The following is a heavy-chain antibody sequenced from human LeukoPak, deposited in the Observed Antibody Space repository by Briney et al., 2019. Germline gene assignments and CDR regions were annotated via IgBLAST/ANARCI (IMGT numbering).Heavy chain of an antibody. CDR1: GFTLSSYG. CDR2: IRYDGSNK. CDR3: AKAPVRGDISHLDY. D-gene: IGHD3-10*01. J-gene: IGHJ4*02. Sequence: GGSLRLACAASGFTLSSYGMHWVRQAPGKVLEWVAFIRYDGSNKYYGGSMKGRFTISRDNSENMLWLQMPRLRAEDTAVYYCAKAPVRGDISHLDYWGQGTLVTVSS. V-gene: IGHV3-30*02.